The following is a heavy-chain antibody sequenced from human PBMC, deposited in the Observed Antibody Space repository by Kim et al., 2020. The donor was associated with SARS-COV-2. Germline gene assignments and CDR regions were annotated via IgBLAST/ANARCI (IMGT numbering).Heavy chain of an antibody. CDR3: AGAYYDISVPKYAFDI. D-gene: IGHD3-9*01. Sequence: SVKVSCKASGGTFSSYAISWVRQAPGQGLEWMGGIIPIFGTANYAQKFQGRVTITADESTSTAYMELSSLRSEDTAVYYCAGAYYDISVPKYAFDIWGQGTMVTVSS. CDR2: IIPIFGTA. J-gene: IGHJ3*02. CDR1: GGTFSSYA. V-gene: IGHV1-69*13.